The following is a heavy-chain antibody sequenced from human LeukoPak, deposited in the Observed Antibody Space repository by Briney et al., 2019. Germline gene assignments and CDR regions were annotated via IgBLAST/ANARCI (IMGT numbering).Heavy chain of an antibody. CDR1: GFSFSDEY. J-gene: IGHJ4*02. CDR3: GRSRGSGPGAHFDV. Sequence: GGSLRLSSAASGFSFSDEYMSWIRQAPGQGLEWISYISASGSYTNYADSVKGRFTISRDNAKNSLYLQMNSLRAEDTAVYYCGRSRGSGPGAHFDVWGQGTLVTVSS. V-gene: IGHV3-11*03. D-gene: IGHD1-26*01. CDR2: ISASGSYT.